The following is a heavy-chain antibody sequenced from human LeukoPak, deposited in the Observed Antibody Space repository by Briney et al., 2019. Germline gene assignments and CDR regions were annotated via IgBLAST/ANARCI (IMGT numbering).Heavy chain of an antibody. CDR3: AKGGGYEAQYYYYYLDV. CDR1: GFTFSSYE. J-gene: IGHJ6*03. V-gene: IGHV3-48*03. CDR2: ISSSGSTI. Sequence: GGSLRLSCAASGFTFSSYEMNWVRQAPGKGLEWVSYISSSGSTIYYADSVKGRFTISRDNSKNTLYLQMKSLRAEDTAVYYCAKGGGYEAQYYYYYLDVWGKGTTVTISS. D-gene: IGHD5-12*01.